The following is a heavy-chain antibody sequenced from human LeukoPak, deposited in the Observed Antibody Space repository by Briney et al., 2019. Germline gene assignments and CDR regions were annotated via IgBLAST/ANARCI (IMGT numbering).Heavy chain of an antibody. V-gene: IGHV1-46*01. D-gene: IGHD3-10*01. CDR1: GYTFTRYY. J-gene: IGHJ4*02. Sequence: ASVKVSCKTSGYTFTRYYMHWVRQAPGQGLEWMGIINPSDGVIDYAQKFQDRVTMTRDTSTSTVYMELSSLRSEDTAVYYCARRGSGSYVLDYWGQGTLVTVSS. CDR3: ARRGSGSYVLDY. CDR2: INPSDGVI.